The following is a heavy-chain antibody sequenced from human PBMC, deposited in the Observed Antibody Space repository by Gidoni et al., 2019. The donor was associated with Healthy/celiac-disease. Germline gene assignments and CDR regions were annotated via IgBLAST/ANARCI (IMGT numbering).Heavy chain of an antibody. J-gene: IGHJ6*02. CDR2: MNPNSGNT. CDR1: GYTFTSYD. CDR3: ARVKFYGDYWNYYYGMDV. D-gene: IGHD4-17*01. Sequence: QVQLVQSGAEVTKPGASVKVSCKASGYTFTSYDINWVRQATGQGLEWMGWMNPNSGNTGYAQKFQGRVTMTRNTSISTAYMELSSLRSEDTAVYYCARVKFYGDYWNYYYGMDVWGQGTTVTVSS. V-gene: IGHV1-8*01.